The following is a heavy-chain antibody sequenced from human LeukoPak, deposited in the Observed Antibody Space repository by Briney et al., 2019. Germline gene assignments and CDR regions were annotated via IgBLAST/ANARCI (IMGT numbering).Heavy chain of an antibody. CDR3: AKRRPAGDFDF. J-gene: IGHJ4*02. CDR2: ISGSGGST. V-gene: IGHV3-23*01. Sequence: GGSLRLSCAASGFTFSSYAMSWVRQAPGKGLEWVSAISGSGGSTYYADSVKGRFTISRDNSWDTLYLQMSSLRAEDTAIYYCAKRRPAGDFDFWGQGTLVTVSS. CDR1: GFTFSSYA. D-gene: IGHD6-13*01.